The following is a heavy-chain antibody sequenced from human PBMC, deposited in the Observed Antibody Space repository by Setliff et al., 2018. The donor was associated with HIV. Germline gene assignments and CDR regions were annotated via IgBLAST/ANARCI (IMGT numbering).Heavy chain of an antibody. CDR1: GFTFNYHA. V-gene: IGHV3-23*01. J-gene: IGHJ4*02. CDR3: AKDYYDFVWGSSLAY. Sequence: PGGSLRLSCAASGFTFNYHAMTWVRQAPGKGLEWVSGISGSGDSTFYAHSVKGRFTISRDNSRDTLYLEMNNLRAEDTAVYYCAKDYYDFVWGSSLAYWGQGTLVTVSS. CDR2: ISGSGDST. D-gene: IGHD3-16*01.